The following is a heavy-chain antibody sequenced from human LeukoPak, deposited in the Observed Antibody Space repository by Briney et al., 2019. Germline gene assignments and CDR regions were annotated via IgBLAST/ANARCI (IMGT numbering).Heavy chain of an antibody. CDR2: IIPIFGTA. V-gene: IGHV1-69*01. CDR1: GGTFSSYA. Sequence: SVKVSCKASGGTFSSYAISWVRQAPGQGLEWMGGIIPIFGTANYAQKFQGRVTITADESTSTAYMELSSLRSEDTAVYYCARGVSPSIAAAGTVLQTFDYWGQGTLVTVSS. J-gene: IGHJ4*02. CDR3: ARGVSPSIAAAGTVLQTFDY. D-gene: IGHD6-13*01.